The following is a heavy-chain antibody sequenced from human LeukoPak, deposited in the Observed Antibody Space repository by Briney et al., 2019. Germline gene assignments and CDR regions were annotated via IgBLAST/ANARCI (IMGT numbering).Heavy chain of an antibody. Sequence: GASVKVSCKASGYTFTSYDINWVRQAPGQGLEWMGWISAYNGNTNYAQKLQGRVTMTTDTSTSTAYMELRSLRSDDTAVYYCARDPYYDILTSPKGPYDYWGQGTLVTVSS. CDR1: GYTFTSYD. D-gene: IGHD3-9*01. J-gene: IGHJ4*02. CDR2: ISAYNGNT. V-gene: IGHV1-18*01. CDR3: ARDPYYDILTSPKGPYDY.